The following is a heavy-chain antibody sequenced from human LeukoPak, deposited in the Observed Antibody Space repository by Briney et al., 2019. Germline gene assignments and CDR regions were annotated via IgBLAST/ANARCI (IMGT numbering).Heavy chain of an antibody. J-gene: IGHJ3*02. CDR2: ISYDGSNK. D-gene: IGHD1-26*01. CDR3: ARVRVGATPFDAFDI. V-gene: IGHV3-30*04. CDR1: GFTFSTYA. Sequence: GGSLRLSCAASGFTFSTYAMHWVRQAPGKGLEWVAVISYDGSNKYYADSVKGRFTISRDNSKNTLYLQMNSLRAEDTAVYYCARVRVGATPFDAFDIWGQGTMVTVSS.